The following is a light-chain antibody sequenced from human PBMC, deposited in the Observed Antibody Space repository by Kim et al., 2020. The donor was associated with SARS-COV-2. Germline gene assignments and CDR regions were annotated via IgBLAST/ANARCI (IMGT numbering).Light chain of an antibody. CDR3: QQYDNSPWT. CDR1: QSISTH. CDR2: KAS. J-gene: IGKJ1*01. V-gene: IGKV1-5*03. Sequence: ASGGDRVTIPCRASQSISTHLAWYQQKPGRAPKLLIYKASTLESGVPSRFSGSGSGTEFTLSISSLQPDDFASFYCQQYDNSPWTFGRGTKVDIK.